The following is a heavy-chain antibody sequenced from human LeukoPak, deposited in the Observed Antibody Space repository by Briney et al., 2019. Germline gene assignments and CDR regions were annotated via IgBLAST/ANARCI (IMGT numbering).Heavy chain of an antibody. CDR1: GFTFSSYS. V-gene: IGHV3-21*01. Sequence: GGSLRLSCAVSGFTFSSYSMNWVRQAPGKGLEWVSSISSSSSYIYYADSVKGRFTISRDNAKNSLYLQMNSLRAEDTAVYYCARDLTLSYYYDSSGYNDYWGQGTLVTVSS. D-gene: IGHD3-22*01. J-gene: IGHJ4*02. CDR3: ARDLTLSYYYDSSGYNDY. CDR2: ISSSSSYI.